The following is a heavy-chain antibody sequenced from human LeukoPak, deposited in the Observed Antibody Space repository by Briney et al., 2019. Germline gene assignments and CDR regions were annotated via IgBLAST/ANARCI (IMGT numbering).Heavy chain of an antibody. CDR3: AREKWNGALDY. V-gene: IGHV3-74*01. CDR1: GFTFSSYW. CDR2: INSDGSST. Sequence: GGSLRFSCAASGFTFSSYWMHWVRQAPGKGLWWVSRINSDGSSTSYADSVKGRFTISRDNAKNTLYLQMNSLRAEDTAVYYCAREKWNGALDYWGQGTLVTVSS. D-gene: IGHD1-1*01. J-gene: IGHJ4*02.